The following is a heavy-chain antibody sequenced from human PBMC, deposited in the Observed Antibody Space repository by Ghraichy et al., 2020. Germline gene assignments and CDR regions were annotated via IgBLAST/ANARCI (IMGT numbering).Heavy chain of an antibody. J-gene: IGHJ6*02. Sequence: SETLSLTCSVSGGSISSSTYYWACIRQPPGKGLEWIGRIYYSGLTSHNPSLKSRVTISVDTSKNQFSLKVNSVTAADTAVYYCARQGAYDYVWGYAMDVWGQGTTVTVSS. CDR2: IYYSGLT. CDR1: GGSISSSTYY. CDR3: ARQGAYDYVWGYAMDV. V-gene: IGHV4-39*01. D-gene: IGHD3-16*01.